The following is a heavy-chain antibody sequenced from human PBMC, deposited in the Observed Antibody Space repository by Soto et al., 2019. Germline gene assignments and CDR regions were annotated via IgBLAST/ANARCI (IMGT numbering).Heavy chain of an antibody. D-gene: IGHD2-2*01. CDR1: GFTFTSSA. CDR2: IVVGSGNT. V-gene: IGHV1-58*01. Sequence: SVKVSCKASGFTFTSSAVQWVRQARGQRLEWIGWIVVGSGNTNYAQKFQERVTITRDMSTSTAYMELSSLRSEDTAVYYCARSLGYCSSTSCYEGFDYWGQGTLVTVSS. J-gene: IGHJ4*02. CDR3: ARSLGYCSSTSCYEGFDY.